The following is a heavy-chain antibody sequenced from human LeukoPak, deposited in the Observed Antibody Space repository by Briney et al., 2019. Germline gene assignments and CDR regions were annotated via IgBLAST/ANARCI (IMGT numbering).Heavy chain of an antibody. CDR3: ARAADIVVAPASYGMDV. Sequence: GGSLRLSCAASGFTFSSYWMHWVRQAPGKGLVWVSRINSDGSSTSYADSVKGRFTISRDNAKNTLYLQMNSLRAEDTAVYYCARAADIVVAPASYGMDVRGKGTTVTVSS. CDR1: GFTFSSYW. CDR2: INSDGSST. V-gene: IGHV3-74*01. J-gene: IGHJ6*04. D-gene: IGHD2-2*01.